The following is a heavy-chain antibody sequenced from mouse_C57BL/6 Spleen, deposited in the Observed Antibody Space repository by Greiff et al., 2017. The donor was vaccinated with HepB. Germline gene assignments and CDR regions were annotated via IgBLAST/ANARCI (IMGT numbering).Heavy chain of an antibody. V-gene: IGHV1-78*01. D-gene: IGHD3-2*02. Sequence: VQGVESDAELVKPGASVKISCKVSGYTFTDHTIHWMKQRPEQGLEWIGYIYPRDGSTKYNEKFKGKATLTADKSSSTAYMQLNSLTSEDSAVYFCARWRGAQAPYYFDYWGQGTTLTVSS. J-gene: IGHJ2*01. CDR1: GYTFTDHT. CDR2: IYPRDGST. CDR3: ARWRGAQAPYYFDY.